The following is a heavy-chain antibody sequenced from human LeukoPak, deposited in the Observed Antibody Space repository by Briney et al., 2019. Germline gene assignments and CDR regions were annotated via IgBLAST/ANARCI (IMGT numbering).Heavy chain of an antibody. CDR2: ISNDGSRK. CDR3: ARDRAWNYFDY. V-gene: IGHV3-30*03. J-gene: IGHJ4*02. D-gene: IGHD3-3*01. Sequence: PGGSLRLSCAPSGFTFSRHGMHWVRRAPGKGLEWLAIISNDGSRKYYAHSVEGRFTISRDNSKNTLYLQMDSLRAEDTAVYYCARDRAWNYFDYWGQGTLVTVSS. CDR1: GFTFSRHG.